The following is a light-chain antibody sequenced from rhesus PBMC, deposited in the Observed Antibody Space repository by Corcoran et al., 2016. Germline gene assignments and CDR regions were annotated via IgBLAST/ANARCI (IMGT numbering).Light chain of an antibody. V-gene: IGLV2-32*02. Sequence: QAALTQPRSVSGSPGQSVTISCTGTSSDIGGYNYVSWYQQHPGTAPKLMIYEVSERPSGVSDRFSGSKSGNTASLTISGLQAEDVAYYYCISYAGSNTLLFGGGTRLTVL. CDR2: EVS. J-gene: IGLJ3*01. CDR1: SSDIGGYNY. CDR3: ISYAGSNTLL.